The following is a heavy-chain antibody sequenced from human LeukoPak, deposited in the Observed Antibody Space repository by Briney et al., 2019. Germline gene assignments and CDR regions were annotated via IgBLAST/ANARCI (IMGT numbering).Heavy chain of an antibody. V-gene: IGHV3-43*02. Sequence: GGSLRLSCAASGFTFDDYAMHWVRQAPGKGLEWVSLISGDGGSTYYADSVKGRFTISRDNSKNSLYLQMNSLRTEDTALYYCAKDTSQDYGDLRANYYFDYWGQGTLVTVSS. CDR3: AKDTSQDYGDLRANYYFDY. J-gene: IGHJ4*02. D-gene: IGHD4-17*01. CDR2: ISGDGGST. CDR1: GFTFDDYA.